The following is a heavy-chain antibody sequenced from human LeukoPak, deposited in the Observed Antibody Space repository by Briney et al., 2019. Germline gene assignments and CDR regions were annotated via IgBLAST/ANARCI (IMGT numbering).Heavy chain of an antibody. V-gene: IGHV4-4*07. Sequence: SETLSLTCTVSGGSITNSFWSWIRQPAGKGLEWLGRIYSSGRTNYNPSLKSRVTLSLDTSKNQISLKLTSVTAADTAVYYCARAPAGCGGTCAFDYWGQGALVTVSS. CDR1: GGSITNSF. CDR3: ARAPAGCGGTCAFDY. J-gene: IGHJ4*02. D-gene: IGHD2-15*01. CDR2: IYSSGRT.